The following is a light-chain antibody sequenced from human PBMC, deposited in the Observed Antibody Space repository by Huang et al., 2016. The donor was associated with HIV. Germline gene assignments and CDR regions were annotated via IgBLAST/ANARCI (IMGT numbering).Light chain of an antibody. CDR2: GAS. J-gene: IGKJ2*01. V-gene: IGKV3-15*01. Sequence: EIVMTQSPATLSVSPGERATLSCRASQSVSSNLAWHQQKPGQAPRLLIYGASTRATVIPARFSGSGSGTEFTLTITSLQSEDFAVYYCQQYNNWPYTFGQGTKLEIK. CDR1: QSVSSN. CDR3: QQYNNWPYT.